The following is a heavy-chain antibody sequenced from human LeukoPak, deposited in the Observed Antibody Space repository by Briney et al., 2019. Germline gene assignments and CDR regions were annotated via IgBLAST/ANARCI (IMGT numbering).Heavy chain of an antibody. D-gene: IGHD3-10*01. CDR2: IYTSGST. CDR3: ARVVGGRYGSGSHDAFDI. J-gene: IGHJ3*02. CDR1: GGSISSGSYY. Sequence: SQTLSLTCTVSGGSISSGSYYWSWIRQPAGKGLEWIGRIYTSGSTNYNPSLKSRVTISVDTSKNQFSLKLSSVTAADTAVYYCARVVGGRYGSGSHDAFDIWGQGTMVTVSS. V-gene: IGHV4-61*02.